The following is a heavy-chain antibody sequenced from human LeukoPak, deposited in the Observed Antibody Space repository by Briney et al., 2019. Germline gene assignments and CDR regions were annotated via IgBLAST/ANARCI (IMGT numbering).Heavy chain of an antibody. CDR1: GFTFSSYA. J-gene: IGHJ4*02. Sequence: TGGSLRLSCAASGFTFSSYAMHWVRQAPGKGLEWVSLISADGGSAFSADSVKGRFSISRDNSKNSLYLQMDSLRSEDTAMYYCAKESGKFDYWGQGTLVVVSS. CDR3: AKESGKFDY. CDR2: ISADGGSA. V-gene: IGHV3-43*02.